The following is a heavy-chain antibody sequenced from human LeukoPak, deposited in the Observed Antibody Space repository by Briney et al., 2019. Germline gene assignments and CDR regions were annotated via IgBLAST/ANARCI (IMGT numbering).Heavy chain of an antibody. CDR3: ARGERRYCSGGSCYDWFDP. J-gene: IGHJ5*02. CDR2: ISSSARYK. Sequence: GGSLRLSCAASGSTFSTYNMNWVRQAPGKGLEWVSSISSSARYKYYADSVKGRFTISRDNAKNSLYLQMNSLRAEDTAVYYCARGERRYCSGGSCYDWFDPWGQGTLVTVSS. D-gene: IGHD2-15*01. CDR1: GSTFSTYN. V-gene: IGHV3-21*01.